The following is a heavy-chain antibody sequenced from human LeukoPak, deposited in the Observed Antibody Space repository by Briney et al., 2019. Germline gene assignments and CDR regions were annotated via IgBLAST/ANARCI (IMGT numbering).Heavy chain of an antibody. CDR1: GYTFSDSY. V-gene: IGHV1-2*02. D-gene: IGHD6-6*01. J-gene: IGHJ4*02. CDR2: INPDSGGT. CDR3: ARALQIAPRRGGLDS. Sequence: ASVKVSCKSSGYTFSDSYIHWVRQAPGQGLEWMGWINPDSGGTNYTQKFQGRVTMTTDTSISTAYMELTRLRSDDTAVYYCARALQIAPRRGGLDSWGQGTLVTVSS.